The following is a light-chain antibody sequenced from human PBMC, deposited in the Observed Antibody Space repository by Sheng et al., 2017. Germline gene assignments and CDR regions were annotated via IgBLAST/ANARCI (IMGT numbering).Light chain of an antibody. CDR1: QGISSS. CDR2: AAS. V-gene: IGKV1-9*01. CDR3: QQINSYPFT. Sequence: DIQLTQSPSFLSASVGDRVTITCRASQGISSSLAWYQQKSGKDPKVVIYAASTLQSGVPSRFSGSGSGTEFTLTISSLQPEDFATYYCQQINSYPFTFGGGTKVEI. J-gene: IGKJ4*01.